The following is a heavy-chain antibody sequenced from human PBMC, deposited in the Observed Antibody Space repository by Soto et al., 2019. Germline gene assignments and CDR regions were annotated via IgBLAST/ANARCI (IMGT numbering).Heavy chain of an antibody. CDR3: ARDQTRWTPAE. Sequence: QVQLVESGGGVVQPGRSLRLSCAASGFSFNNYGMHWVRQAPGKGLEWVAVLWSNGINKNYADSVKGRYTISRDNSKNTLYLPMNRLRAEDTAVCYCARDQTRWTPAEWGQGTLVTVSS. D-gene: IGHD1-1*01. CDR2: LWSNGINK. CDR1: GFSFNNYG. V-gene: IGHV3-33*01. J-gene: IGHJ4*02.